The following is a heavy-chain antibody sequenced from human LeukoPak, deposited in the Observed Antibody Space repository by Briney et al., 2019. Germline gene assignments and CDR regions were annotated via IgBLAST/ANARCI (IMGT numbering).Heavy chain of an antibody. D-gene: IGHD4-17*01. CDR1: GGTFSSYA. V-gene: IGHV1-69*05. CDR3: ALYLTTVTRTFDY. Sequence: GASVKVSCKASGGTFSSYAISWVRQAPGQGLEWMGGIIPIFGTANYAQKFQGRVTITTDESTSTAYMELSSLRSEDTAVYYCALYLTTVTRTFDYWGQGTLVTVSS. J-gene: IGHJ4*02. CDR2: IIPIFGTA.